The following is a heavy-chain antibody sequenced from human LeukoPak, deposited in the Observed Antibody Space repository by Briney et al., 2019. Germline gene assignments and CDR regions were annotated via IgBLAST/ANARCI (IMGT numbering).Heavy chain of an antibody. V-gene: IGHV1-69*01. D-gene: IGHD2-2*01. J-gene: IGHJ6*02. CDR2: IIPIFGTA. CDR3: ARSLEVPADIPYYYYGMDV. Sequence: SSGKVSCKASVCTFSSYAIIWVRQAPGQGREGMGGIIPIFGTANYAQKFQGRVTITADDSTTTAYMELSSLRSEDTAVYYCARSLEVPADIPYYYYGMDVWGQGTTVTVSS. CDR1: VCTFSSYA.